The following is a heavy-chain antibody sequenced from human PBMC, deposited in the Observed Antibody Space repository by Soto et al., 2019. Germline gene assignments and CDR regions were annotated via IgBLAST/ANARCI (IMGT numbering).Heavy chain of an antibody. V-gene: IGHV4-30-4*01. CDR3: ARAVRYYYGMDV. CDR2: IYYSGST. Sequence: SETLSLTCTVSGGSISSGDYYWSWIRQPPGKGLEWIGYIYYSGSTYYNPSLKSRVTISVDTSKNQFSLKLSSVTAADTAVYYCARAVRYYYGMDVWGQGTTVTVSS. D-gene: IGHD2-8*01. J-gene: IGHJ6*02. CDR1: GGSISSGDYY.